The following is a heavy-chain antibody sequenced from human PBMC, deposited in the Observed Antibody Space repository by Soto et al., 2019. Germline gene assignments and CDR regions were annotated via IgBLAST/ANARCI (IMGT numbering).Heavy chain of an antibody. CDR3: AKDLTLGCSGGSCYDLNWFDP. V-gene: IGHV3-23*01. D-gene: IGHD2-15*01. J-gene: IGHJ5*02. Sequence: GGSLRLSCAASGFTFSSYAMSWVRQAPGKGLEWVSAISGSGGSTYYADSVKGRFTISRDNSKNTLYPQMNSLRAEDTAVYYCAKDLTLGCSGGSCYDLNWFDPWGQGTLVTVSS. CDR1: GFTFSSYA. CDR2: ISGSGGST.